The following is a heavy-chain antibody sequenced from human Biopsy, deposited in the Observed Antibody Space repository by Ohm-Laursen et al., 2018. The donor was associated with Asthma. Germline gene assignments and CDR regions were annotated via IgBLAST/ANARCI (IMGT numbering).Heavy chain of an antibody. J-gene: IGHJ6*02. CDR2: ISVYNGNT. CDR3: ARAVDYSHYYGIDV. Sequence: EASVKVSCKTSGYTFNSAGITWVRQAPGQGLEWMGWISVYNGNTKVAQKLQDRVTMITDTSTSTAYMELRSLRSDDTAVYFCARAVDYSHYYGIDVWGQGTTFTVS. V-gene: IGHV1-18*01. D-gene: IGHD3-10*01. CDR1: GYTFNSAG.